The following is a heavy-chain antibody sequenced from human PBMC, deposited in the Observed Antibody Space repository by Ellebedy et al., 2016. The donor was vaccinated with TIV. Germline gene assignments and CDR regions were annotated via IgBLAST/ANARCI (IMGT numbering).Heavy chain of an antibody. CDR1: GGSITNYY. V-gene: IGHV4-59*01. J-gene: IGHJ5*02. Sequence: MPSETLSLTCTVSGGSITNYYWNWIRQPPGKGLEWLGYIYSSGSTNYNPSLKSRVTISVDTSKNQFSLKLSSVTAADTAVYYFARDARVVNWFDPWGQGTLVTVSS. CDR3: ARDARVVNWFDP. D-gene: IGHD2-15*01. CDR2: IYSSGST.